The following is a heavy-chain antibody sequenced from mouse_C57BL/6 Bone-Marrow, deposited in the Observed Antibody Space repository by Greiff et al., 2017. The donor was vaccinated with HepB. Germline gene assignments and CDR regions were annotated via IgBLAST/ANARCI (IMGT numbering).Heavy chain of an antibody. CDR1: GFTFSDAW. J-gene: IGHJ3*01. Sequence: EVQLVESGGGLVQPGGSMKLSCAASGFTFSDAWMDWVRQSPEKGLEWVAEIRNKANNHATYYAESVKGRFTISRDDSKSSVYLQMNSLRAEDTGIYYCTRPNYYGSSWFAYWGQGTLVTVSA. CDR2: IRNKANNHAT. D-gene: IGHD1-1*01. CDR3: TRPNYYGSSWFAY. V-gene: IGHV6-6*01.